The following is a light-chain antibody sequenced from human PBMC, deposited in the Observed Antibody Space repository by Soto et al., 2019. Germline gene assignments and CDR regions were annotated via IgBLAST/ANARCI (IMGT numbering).Light chain of an antibody. V-gene: IGLV2-14*01. Sequence: QCSLTQPASLSGSPGQSITISCTGTISDIGAYDYVSWFQQHPGKAPKLMISEVNNRPSGVSNRFSGSKSGNTAYLTISGLQVEDEAEYFCLSFTTTSTPVFGTGTKVTVL. CDR3: LSFTTTSTPV. CDR2: EVN. J-gene: IGLJ1*01. CDR1: ISDIGAYDY.